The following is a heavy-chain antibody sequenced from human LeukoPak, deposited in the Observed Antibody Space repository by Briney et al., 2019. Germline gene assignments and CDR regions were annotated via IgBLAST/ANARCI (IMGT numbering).Heavy chain of an antibody. CDR2: INHSGST. CDR1: GGSFSGYY. V-gene: IGHV4-34*01. CDR3: ARGLWFGESRPYYYDY. J-gene: IGHJ4*02. D-gene: IGHD3-10*01. Sequence: PSETLSLTCAVYGGSFSGYYWSWIRQPPGKGLEWIGEINHSGSTNYNPSLKSRVTISVDTSKNQFSLKLSSVTAADTAVYYCARGLWFGESRPYYYDYWGQGNLVTVST.